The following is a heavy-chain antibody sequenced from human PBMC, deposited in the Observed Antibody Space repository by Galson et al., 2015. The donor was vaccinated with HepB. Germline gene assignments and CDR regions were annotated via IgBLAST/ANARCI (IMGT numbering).Heavy chain of an antibody. V-gene: IGHV2-70*11. CDR2: THWDDDR. CDR3: ARIDWGDNRAFDI. D-gene: IGHD7-27*01. J-gene: IGHJ3*02. Sequence: PPLTHPTHPRTLPCTLPRSPLPPSGRCGTWIRLPPGKALEWLARTHWDDDRYHLTTLKTRLTISKDNPTNQVVLTMTNMDPVDTATYYCARIDWGDNRAFDIWGQGTMVTVSS. CDR1: RSPLPPSGRC.